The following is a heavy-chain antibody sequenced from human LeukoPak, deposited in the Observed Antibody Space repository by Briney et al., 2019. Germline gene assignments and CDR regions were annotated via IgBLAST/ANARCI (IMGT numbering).Heavy chain of an antibody. CDR2: INHSGST. CDR1: GFTFSNYG. D-gene: IGHD3-3*01. J-gene: IGHJ4*02. V-gene: IGHV4-34*01. CDR3: ARGLNDSWTGENY. Sequence: PGGSLRLSCAAPGFTFSNYGMSWIRQPPGKGLEWIGEINHSGSTNYNPSLKSRVTISLDTSKSQFSLKVRYVTAADTAVYYCARGLNDSWTGENYWGQGTLVTVSS.